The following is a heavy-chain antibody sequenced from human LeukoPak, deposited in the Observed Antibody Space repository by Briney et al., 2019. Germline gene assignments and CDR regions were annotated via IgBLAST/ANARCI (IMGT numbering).Heavy chain of an antibody. CDR3: AKEPCQYYDYVWGSYRYNDWFDP. Sequence: PGGSLTLSCAASGFTFSSHAMIWARHSPGKGLEGLSDLYGSGCSKYYADSVKGLFTISRDNSKNTLYLQMNSLRAEDTAVYYCAKEPCQYYDYVWGSYRYNDWFDPWGQGTLVTVSS. D-gene: IGHD3-16*02. CDR1: GFTFSSHA. J-gene: IGHJ5*02. V-gene: IGHV3-23*01. CDR2: LYGSGCSK.